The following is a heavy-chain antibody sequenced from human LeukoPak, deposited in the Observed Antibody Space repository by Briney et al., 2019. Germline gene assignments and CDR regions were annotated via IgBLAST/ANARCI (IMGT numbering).Heavy chain of an antibody. D-gene: IGHD5-24*01. CDR1: GYTSTSYD. V-gene: IGHV1-8*01. Sequence: GASVKVSCKASGYTSTSYDINWVRQATGQGLEWMGWMNPNSGNTGYAQKFQGRVTMTRNTSISTAYMELSSLRSEDTAVYYCARIARGAGDGYNFFYWGQGTLVTVSS. CDR3: ARIARGAGDGYNFFY. CDR2: MNPNSGNT. J-gene: IGHJ4*02.